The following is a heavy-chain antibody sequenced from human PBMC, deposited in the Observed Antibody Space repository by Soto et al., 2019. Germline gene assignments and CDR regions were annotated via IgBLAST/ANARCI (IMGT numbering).Heavy chain of an antibody. J-gene: IGHJ4*02. CDR3: ARARVEMAFDY. CDR2: IYYGGST. Sequence: SETLSLTCTVSGGSISSYYWSWIRQPPGKGLEWIGYIYYGGSTNYNPSFKSRVTISVDTSKNQFSLKLSSVTAADTAVYYCARARVEMAFDYWGQGTLVTVSS. CDR1: GGSISSYY. V-gene: IGHV4-59*01.